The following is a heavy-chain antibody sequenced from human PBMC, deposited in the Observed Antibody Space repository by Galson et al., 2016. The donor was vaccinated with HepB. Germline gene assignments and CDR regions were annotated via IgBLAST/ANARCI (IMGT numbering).Heavy chain of an antibody. Sequence: SLRLSCAASGFSFSSHSMHWVRQAPGKGLEWVSAITRRGSKRFYADSVKGRFTISRDNSNNTLHLQMDSLRADDTAIYYCARELGTYGGALDYWGQGTLVTVSS. CDR2: ITRRGSKR. J-gene: IGHJ4*02. CDR1: GFSFSSHS. D-gene: IGHD7-27*01. CDR3: ARELGTYGGALDY. V-gene: IGHV3-23*01.